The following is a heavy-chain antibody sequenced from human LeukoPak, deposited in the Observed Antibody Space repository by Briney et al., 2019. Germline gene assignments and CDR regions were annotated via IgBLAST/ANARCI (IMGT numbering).Heavy chain of an antibody. CDR3: AIDSPVEGDY. CDR2: ISYDGSNK. Sequence: GGSLRLSCAASGFTFSSYAMHWVRQAPGKGLEWVAVISYDGSNKYYADSVKGRFTISRDNSKNTLYLQMNSLRAEDTAVYYCAIDSPVEGDYWGQGTLVTVSS. V-gene: IGHV3-30-3*01. CDR1: GFTFSSYA. J-gene: IGHJ4*02. D-gene: IGHD3-22*01.